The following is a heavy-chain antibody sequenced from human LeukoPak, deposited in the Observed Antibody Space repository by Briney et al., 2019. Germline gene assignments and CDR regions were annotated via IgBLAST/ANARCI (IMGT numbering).Heavy chain of an antibody. D-gene: IGHD6-13*01. CDR2: INPNSGGT. J-gene: IGHJ4*02. CDR1: GHTFTSYG. Sequence: ASVKASCKASGHTFTSYGVNWVRQAPGQGLEWMGWINPNSGGTNYAQKFQGRVTMTRDTSISTAYMELSRLRSDDTAVYYCARCPRYSSSHCDYWGQGTLVTVSS. CDR3: ARCPRYSSSHCDY. V-gene: IGHV1-2*02.